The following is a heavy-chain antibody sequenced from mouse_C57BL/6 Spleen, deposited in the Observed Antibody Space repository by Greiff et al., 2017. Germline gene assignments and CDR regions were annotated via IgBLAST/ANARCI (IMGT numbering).Heavy chain of an antibody. CDR1: GYSFTSYY. Sequence: VQVVESGPELVKPGASVKISCKASGYSFTSYYIHWVKQRPGQGLEWIGWIYPGSGNTKYNEKFKGKATLTADTSSSTAYMQLSSLTSEDSAVYYCSSCISCYGSSYEFAYWGQGTLVTVAA. D-gene: IGHD1-1*01. V-gene: IGHV1-66*01. CDR2: IYPGSGNT. CDR3: SSCISCYGSSYEFAY. J-gene: IGHJ3*01.